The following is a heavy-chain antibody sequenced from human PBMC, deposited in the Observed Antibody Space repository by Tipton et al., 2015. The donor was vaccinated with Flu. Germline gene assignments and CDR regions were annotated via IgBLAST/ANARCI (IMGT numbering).Heavy chain of an antibody. CDR3: ARRADYDNSGYLIDDC. D-gene: IGHD3-22*01. CDR1: GYSFTTYW. Sequence: QLVQSGAEVKKAGESLKISCKGSGYSFTTYWIAWVRQMPGKGLEWMGIIYPGDSDTRYSPSFEGQVTISADASTTTAYLQWTSLKAADAAVYYCARRADYDNSGYLIDDCWGQVTLVTVSS. CDR2: IYPGDSDT. V-gene: IGHV5-51*01. J-gene: IGHJ4*02.